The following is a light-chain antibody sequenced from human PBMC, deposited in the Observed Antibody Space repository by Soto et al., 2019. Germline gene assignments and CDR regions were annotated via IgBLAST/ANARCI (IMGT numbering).Light chain of an antibody. CDR2: WAS. V-gene: IGKV4-1*01. Sequence: DIVLTQSPDSLAVSLGERATINCKSSQSVLYSSNNKNYLAWYQQKPGQPPKLLIYWASTRESGVPDRFSGRGSGTDSTLTISSLQAEDVAVYYCQQYYSTPPITFGHGTRLEMK. CDR1: QSVLYSSNNKNY. CDR3: QQYYSTPPIT. J-gene: IGKJ5*01.